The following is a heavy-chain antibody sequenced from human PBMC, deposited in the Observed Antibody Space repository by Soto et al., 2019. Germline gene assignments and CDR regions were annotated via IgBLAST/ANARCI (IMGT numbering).Heavy chain of an antibody. Sequence: QVQLVQSGAEVRQPASSVKVSCKTSGGTFSSYAISWVRQAPGQGLEWMGGIVPIVDTSTYAQKFQGRVTITADESTSTAYMELSSLRSDDTAIYYCVRVVAIPGSPDNWGQGTLVTVSS. CDR1: GGTFSSYA. V-gene: IGHV1-69*12. CDR2: IVPIVDTS. J-gene: IGHJ4*02. CDR3: VRVVAIPGSPDN. D-gene: IGHD2-15*01.